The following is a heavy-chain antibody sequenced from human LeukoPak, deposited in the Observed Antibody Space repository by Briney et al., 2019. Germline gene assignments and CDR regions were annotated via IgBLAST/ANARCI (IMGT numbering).Heavy chain of an antibody. Sequence: PGGSLRLSCAASGFTVSSNYMSWVRQAPGKGLEWVSVIYSGGSTYYADSVKGRFTISRDNSKNTLYLQMNSLRAEDTAVSYCARDSPPGHYYYGMDVWGQGTTVTVSS. V-gene: IGHV3-53*01. J-gene: IGHJ6*02. CDR3: ARDSPPGHYYYGMDV. CDR2: IYSGGST. CDR1: GFTVSSNY.